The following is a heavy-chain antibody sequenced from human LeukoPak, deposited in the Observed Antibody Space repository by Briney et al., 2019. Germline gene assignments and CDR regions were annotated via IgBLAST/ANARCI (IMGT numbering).Heavy chain of an antibody. V-gene: IGHV3-23*01. CDR2: INNSGGIT. D-gene: IGHD6-19*01. Sequence: PGGSLRLSCAASGFTFRSYAMSWVRQAPGKGLEWVSVINNSGGITYYADSVKGRFTISRDNSKNTLYLQMNSLRVEDTAVYYCAKGSGWYVWGQGTLVTVSS. CDR3: AKGSGWYV. CDR1: GFTFRSYA. J-gene: IGHJ4*02.